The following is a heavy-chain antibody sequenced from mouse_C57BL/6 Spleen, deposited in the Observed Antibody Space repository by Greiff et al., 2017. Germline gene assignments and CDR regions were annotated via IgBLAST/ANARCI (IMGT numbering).Heavy chain of an antibody. D-gene: IGHD1-1*01. CDR2: SYPGDGDT. CDR1: GYAFSSSW. CDR3: AREVVAPYYFDY. V-gene: IGHV1-82*01. J-gene: IGHJ2*01. Sequence: QVQLQQSGPELVKPGASVKISCKASGYAFSSSWMNWVKQRLGKGLEWIGRSYPGDGDTNYNGKFKGKATLSADKSSSTAYMQLSSLTSEDSAVYFCAREVVAPYYFDYWGQGTTLTVSS.